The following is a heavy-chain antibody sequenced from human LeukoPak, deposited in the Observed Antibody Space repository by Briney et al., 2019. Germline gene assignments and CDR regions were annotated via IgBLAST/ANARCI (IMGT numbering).Heavy chain of an antibody. J-gene: IGHJ4*02. V-gene: IGHV1-18*01. Sequence: GASVKVSCKASGYTFTSYGISWVRQAPGQGLEWMGWISAYNGNTNYAQKLQGRVTMTTDTSTSTAYMELSRLRSDDTAVYYCARDRVYCSSTSCYGPAYYFDYWGQGTLVTVSS. CDR1: GYTFTSYG. CDR3: ARDRVYCSSTSCYGPAYYFDY. CDR2: ISAYNGNT. D-gene: IGHD2-2*01.